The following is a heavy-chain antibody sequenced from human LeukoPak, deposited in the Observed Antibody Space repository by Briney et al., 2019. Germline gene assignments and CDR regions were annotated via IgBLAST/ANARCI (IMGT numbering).Heavy chain of an antibody. CDR3: ASSGSTLYDKVQYPYYYYYGMDV. V-gene: IGHV3-7*01. Sequence: GGSLRLSCAASGFTFSSYWMSWVRQAPGKGLEWVANIKQDGSEKYYVDSVKGRFTISRDNAKNSLYLQMNSLRAEDTAVYYCASSGSTLYDKVQYPYYYYYGMDVWGQGTTVTVSS. J-gene: IGHJ6*02. D-gene: IGHD3-9*01. CDR2: IKQDGSEK. CDR1: GFTFSSYW.